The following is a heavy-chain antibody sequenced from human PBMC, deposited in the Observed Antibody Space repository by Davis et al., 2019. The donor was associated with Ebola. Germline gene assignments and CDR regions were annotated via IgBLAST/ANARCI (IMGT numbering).Heavy chain of an antibody. Sequence: SETLSLTCAVYGGSFSGYYWSWIRRPPGKGLEWIGEINYSGSTNYNPSLKSRVTISVDTSKNQFSLKLSSVTAADTAVYYCARAWFSSSPDFDYWGQGTLVTVSS. CDR3: ARAWFSSSPDFDY. V-gene: IGHV4-34*01. D-gene: IGHD6-13*01. CDR1: GGSFSGYY. J-gene: IGHJ4*02. CDR2: INYSGST.